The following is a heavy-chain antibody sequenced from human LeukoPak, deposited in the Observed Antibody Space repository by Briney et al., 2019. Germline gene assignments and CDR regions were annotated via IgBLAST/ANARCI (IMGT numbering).Heavy chain of an antibody. CDR3: ARSGEEWLVHYYYYYMDV. D-gene: IGHD6-19*01. CDR1: GFTFSSYE. CDR2: ISSSGSTI. V-gene: IGHV3-48*03. J-gene: IGHJ6*03. Sequence: GGSLRLSCAASGFTFSSYEMNWVRQAPGEGLEWVSYISSSGSTIYYADSVKGRFTISRDNAKNSLYLQMNSLRAEDTAVYYCARSGEEWLVHYYYYYMDVWGKGTTVTISS.